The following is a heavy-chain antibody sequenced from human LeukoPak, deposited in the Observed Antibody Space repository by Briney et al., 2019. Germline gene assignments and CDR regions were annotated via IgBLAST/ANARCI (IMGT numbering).Heavy chain of an antibody. D-gene: IGHD4-17*01. J-gene: IGHJ5*02. CDR2: IIPIFGTA. V-gene: IGHV1-69*13. CDR1: GGTFSSYA. CDR3: ARDRATVTSNWFDP. Sequence: ASVKVSCKASGGTFSSYAISWVRQAPGQGLEWMGGIIPIFGTANYAQKFQGRVTITADESTSTAYMELSSLRSEDTAVYYCARDRATVTSNWFDPWGQGTLVTVSS.